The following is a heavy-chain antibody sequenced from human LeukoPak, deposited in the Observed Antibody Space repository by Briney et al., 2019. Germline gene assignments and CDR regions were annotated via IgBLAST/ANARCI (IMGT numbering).Heavy chain of an antibody. J-gene: IGHJ4*02. CDR3: VKISYSGGYYFDF. CDR1: GFTFRNYA. V-gene: IGHV3-64D*06. CDR2: IGSNGIST. Sequence: GGSLRLSCSASGFTFRNYAMHWVRQAPGKGLEFVSSIGSNGISTYYADSAKGRFTISRDNSKNTLYLQMSSLSPEDTAMYYCVKISYSGGYYFDFWGQGTLVTVSS. D-gene: IGHD1-26*01.